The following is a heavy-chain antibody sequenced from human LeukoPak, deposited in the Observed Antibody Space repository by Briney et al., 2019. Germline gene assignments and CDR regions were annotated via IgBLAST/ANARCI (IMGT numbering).Heavy chain of an antibody. CDR2: IYYSGGT. Sequence: SETLSLTCTVSGGSISSYYWSWIRQPPGKGLEWIGYIYYSGGTNYNPSLKSRVTISVDTSKNQFSLKLSSVTAADTAVYYCARGRYGDYWYFDLWGRGTLVTVSS. CDR1: GGSISSYY. D-gene: IGHD4-17*01. J-gene: IGHJ2*01. CDR3: ARGRYGDYWYFDL. V-gene: IGHV4-59*01.